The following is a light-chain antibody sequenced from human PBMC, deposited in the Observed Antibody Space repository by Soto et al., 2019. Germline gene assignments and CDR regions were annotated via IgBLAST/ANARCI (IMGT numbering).Light chain of an antibody. CDR2: GAS. J-gene: IGKJ1*01. CDR3: QQYGSSPPT. CDR1: QSVSNNY. V-gene: IGKV3-20*01. Sequence: EIVLTQSQGTLSLSPGERATLSCRASQSVSNNYLAWYQRKPGQAPRLLIYGASYRATDIPGRFSGSGSGTDFTLTITRLEPDDFAVYYCQQYGSSPPTFGQGTKVEIK.